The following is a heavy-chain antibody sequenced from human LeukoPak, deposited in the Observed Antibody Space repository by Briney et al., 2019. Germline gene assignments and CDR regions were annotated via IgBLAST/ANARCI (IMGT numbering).Heavy chain of an antibody. Sequence: GGSLRLSCAAPGFTFSDYYMSWIRQAPGKGLEWVSYISSSGSTIYYADSVKGRFTISRDNAKNSLYLRMNSLRAEDTAVYYCARDFGYCSSTSCPKFQRWGQGTLVTVSS. CDR1: GFTFSDYY. J-gene: IGHJ4*02. D-gene: IGHD2-2*01. CDR3: ARDFGYCSSTSCPKFQR. V-gene: IGHV3-11*01. CDR2: ISSSGSTI.